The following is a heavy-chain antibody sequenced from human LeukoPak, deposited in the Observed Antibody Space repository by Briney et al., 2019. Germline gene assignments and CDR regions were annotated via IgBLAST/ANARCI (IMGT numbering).Heavy chain of an antibody. D-gene: IGHD2-2*01. J-gene: IGHJ6*04. CDR1: GFTFSSYE. CDR3: ARDRGYCSSTSCPDPLYYYCGMDV. V-gene: IGHV3-48*03. CDR2: ISSSGSTI. Sequence: PGGSLRLSCAASGFTFSSYEMNWVRQAPGKGLEWVSYISSSGSTIYYADSVKGRFTISRDNAKNSLYLQMNSLRAEDTAVYYCARDRGYCSSTSCPDPLYYYCGMDVWGKGTTVTVSS.